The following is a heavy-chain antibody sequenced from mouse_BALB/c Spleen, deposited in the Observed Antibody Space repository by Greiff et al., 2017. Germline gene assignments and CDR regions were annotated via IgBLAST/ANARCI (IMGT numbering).Heavy chain of an antibody. V-gene: IGHV5-6-3*01. J-gene: IGHJ2*01. CDR2: INSNGGST. CDR1: GFTFSSYG. Sequence: VQLKESGGGLVQPGGSLKLSCAASGFTFSSYGMSWVRQTPDKRLELVATINSNGGSTYYPDSVKGRFTISRDNAKNTLYLQMSSLKSEDTAMYYCAVFDYWGQGTTLTVSS. CDR3: AVFDY.